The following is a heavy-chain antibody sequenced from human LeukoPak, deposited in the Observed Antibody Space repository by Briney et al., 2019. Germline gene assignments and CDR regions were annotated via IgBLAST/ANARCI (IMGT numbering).Heavy chain of an antibody. CDR2: ISSSSSII. Sequence: GGSLRLSCAASGFTFSSYSMNWVRQAPGKGLEWVSYISSSSSIIYYADSVKGRFTISRDNAKNSLYLQMNSLRAEDTAVYYCARVSTGTEDFDYWGQGTLVTVSS. V-gene: IGHV3-48*01. CDR1: GFTFSSYS. CDR3: ARVSTGTEDFDY. J-gene: IGHJ4*02. D-gene: IGHD1-1*01.